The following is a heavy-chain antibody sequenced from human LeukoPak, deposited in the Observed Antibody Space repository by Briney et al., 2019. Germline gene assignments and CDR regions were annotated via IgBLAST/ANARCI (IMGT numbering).Heavy chain of an antibody. D-gene: IGHD3-22*01. CDR1: GFSFSRYA. V-gene: IGHV3-23*01. CDR3: AKVGSSGPFDY. CDR2: ISGSGGST. Sequence: GGSLGLSCAASGFSFSRYAMTWVRQAPGKGLEWVSAISGSGGSTYYADSVKGRFTISRDNSKNTLYVQMNSLRAEDTAVYYCAKVGSSGPFDYWGQGTLVTVSS. J-gene: IGHJ4*02.